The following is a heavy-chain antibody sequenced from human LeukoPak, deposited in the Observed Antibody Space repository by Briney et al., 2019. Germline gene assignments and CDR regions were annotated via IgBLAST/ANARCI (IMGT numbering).Heavy chain of an antibody. D-gene: IGHD4-17*01. CDR1: GFTFSSYE. CDR2: ISSSGSTI. J-gene: IGHJ4*02. Sequence: PGGSLRLSCAASGFTFSSYEMNWVRQAPGKGLEWVSYISSSGSTIYYADSVKGRFTISRDNAKNSLYLQMNGLRAEDTAVYYCARDLGVTTFPDYWGQGTLVTVSS. CDR3: ARDLGVTTFPDY. V-gene: IGHV3-48*03.